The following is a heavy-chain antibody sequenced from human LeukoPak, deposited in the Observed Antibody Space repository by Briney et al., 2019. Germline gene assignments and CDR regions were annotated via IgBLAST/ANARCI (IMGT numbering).Heavy chain of an antibody. CDR1: GFTFSSYA. D-gene: IGHD4-11*01. J-gene: IGHJ4*02. V-gene: IGHV3-23*01. CDR3: TKEHDYSNYYYFDY. CDR2: ISGSGGST. Sequence: GGSLRLSCAASGFTFSSYAMSWVRQAPGKGLEWVSSISGSGGSTYYTDSVKGRFTISRDNSKNRLYLQMNSLKAGDTAVYYCTKEHDYSNYYYFDYWGQGTLVTVSS.